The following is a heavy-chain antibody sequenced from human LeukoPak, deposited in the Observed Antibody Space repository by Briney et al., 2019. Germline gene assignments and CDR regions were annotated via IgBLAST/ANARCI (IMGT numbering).Heavy chain of an antibody. Sequence: GGSLRLSCAASGFTFSHYGMHWVRQTPGAGLEWVAVIWSDGSDKYYAKSVKGRFTICRDNSKNSLFLQMNRLRDEDTAVYYCAKDAQRGFDYSNSLQNWGQGILVTVSS. CDR3: AKDAQRGFDYSNSLQN. V-gene: IGHV3-33*06. CDR1: GFTFSHYG. CDR2: IWSDGSDK. D-gene: IGHD4-11*01. J-gene: IGHJ1*01.